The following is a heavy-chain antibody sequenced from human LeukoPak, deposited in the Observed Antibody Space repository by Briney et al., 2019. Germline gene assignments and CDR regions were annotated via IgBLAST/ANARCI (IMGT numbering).Heavy chain of an antibody. D-gene: IGHD3-16*01. Sequence: PGGSLRLSCAASGFTFSSYWMSWVRQAPGKGLEWVANIKQDGSEKYYVDSVKGRFTISRDNAKNSLYLQMNSLRAEDTAVYYCAKPLGLYLSLTPLDYWGQGTLVTVSS. J-gene: IGHJ4*02. V-gene: IGHV3-7*01. CDR2: IKQDGSEK. CDR1: GFTFSSYW. CDR3: AKPLGLYLSLTPLDY.